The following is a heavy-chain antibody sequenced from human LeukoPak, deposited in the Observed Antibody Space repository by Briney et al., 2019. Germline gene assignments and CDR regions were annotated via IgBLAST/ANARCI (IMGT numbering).Heavy chain of an antibody. Sequence: PGGSLRLSCAASGFTFSSYEMNWVRQAPGKGLEWVSYISSSHSTIYYADSLKGRFTVSSDIAKNSLYLQINSVRAEDTAVYYCARERPGEDAFDIWGQGTMVTVSS. V-gene: IGHV3-48*03. J-gene: IGHJ3*02. CDR2: ISSSHSTI. CDR3: ARERPGEDAFDI. D-gene: IGHD7-27*01. CDR1: GFTFSSYE.